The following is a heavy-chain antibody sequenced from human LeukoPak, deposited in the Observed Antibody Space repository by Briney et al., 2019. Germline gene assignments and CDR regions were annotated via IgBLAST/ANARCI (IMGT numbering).Heavy chain of an antibody. J-gene: IGHJ5*02. CDR2: ISAYNGNT. CDR1: GYTFTSYG. CDR3: AYSYYYGSGSYLNWFDP. Sequence: ASEKVSCKASGYTFTSYGISWVRQAPGQGLEWMGWISAYNGNTNYAQKLQGRVTMTTDTSTSTAYMELRSLRSDDTAVYYCAYSYYYGSGSYLNWFDPWGQGTLVTVSS. V-gene: IGHV1-18*01. D-gene: IGHD3-10*01.